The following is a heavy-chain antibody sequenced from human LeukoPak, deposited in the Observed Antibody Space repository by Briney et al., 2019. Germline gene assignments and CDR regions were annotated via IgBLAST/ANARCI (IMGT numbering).Heavy chain of an antibody. J-gene: IGHJ6*03. CDR1: GGYISSYY. CDR2: IYYSGST. CDR3: ARVAIVRGVKDYYMDV. V-gene: IGHV4-59*01. Sequence: KPSETLSLTCTVSGGYISSYYWSWIRKPPGKGLQLIGCIYYSGSTNYNPSLKSRVTISVDTSNNQFSLKLSSVTAADTAVYYCARVAIVRGVKDYYMDVWGKGTTVTVSS. D-gene: IGHD3-10*01.